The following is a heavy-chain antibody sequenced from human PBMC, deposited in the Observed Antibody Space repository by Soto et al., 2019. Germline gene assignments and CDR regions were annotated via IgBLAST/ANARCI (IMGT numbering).Heavy chain of an antibody. Sequence: ASVKVSCKASGYTFTSYAMHWVRQAPGQRLEWMGWINAGNGNTKYAQKFQGRVTMTRDTSTSTAYMELRSLRSDDTAVYYCARDQPQYYYDSSGYFDYWGQGTLVTVSS. CDR3: ARDQPQYYYDSSGYFDY. V-gene: IGHV1-3*01. D-gene: IGHD3-22*01. CDR2: INAGNGNT. J-gene: IGHJ4*02. CDR1: GYTFTSYA.